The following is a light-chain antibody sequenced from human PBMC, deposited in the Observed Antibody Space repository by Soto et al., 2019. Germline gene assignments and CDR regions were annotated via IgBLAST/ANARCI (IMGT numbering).Light chain of an antibody. CDR3: QHTYSIPGT. V-gene: IGKV1-39*01. Sequence: SERVKISMAAVASQSISSYLNWYQQKPGKAPKVLIYAASSLQICVPSRVSRRGSAADLTLTMSSLQDEACATSNYQHTYSIPGTYGEGTKVDIK. CDR1: QSISSY. CDR2: AAS. J-gene: IGKJ1*01.